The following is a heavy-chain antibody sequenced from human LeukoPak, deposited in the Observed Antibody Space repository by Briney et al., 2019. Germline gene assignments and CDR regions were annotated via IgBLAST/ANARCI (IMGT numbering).Heavy chain of an antibody. V-gene: IGHV3-64*01. D-gene: IGHD3-22*01. Sequence: GGSLRLSCAASGFTFSSYAMHWVRQAPGKGLEYVSAISSNGGSTYYANSVKGRFTISTDNSKNTLYLQMGSLRAEDMAVYYCARDDSSGLRAYYFEYWGQGTLVIVSS. CDR2: ISSNGGST. CDR3: ARDDSSGLRAYYFEY. CDR1: GFTFSSYA. J-gene: IGHJ4*02.